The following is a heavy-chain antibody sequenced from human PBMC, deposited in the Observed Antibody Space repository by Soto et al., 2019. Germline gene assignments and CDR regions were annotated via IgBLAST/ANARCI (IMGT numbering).Heavy chain of an antibody. Sequence: SETLSLTCAVSGGSFSGYYWSWIRQPPGKGLEWIGSINYSGNTNYNPSLKSRVTISVDMSKNHFSLKLDSVTAADTAVHYCARRGMGAAGYFDFWGRGTLVTVSS. V-gene: IGHV4-34*01. CDR2: INYSGNT. CDR1: GGSFSGYY. D-gene: IGHD2-15*01. CDR3: ARRGMGAAGYFDF. J-gene: IGHJ4*02.